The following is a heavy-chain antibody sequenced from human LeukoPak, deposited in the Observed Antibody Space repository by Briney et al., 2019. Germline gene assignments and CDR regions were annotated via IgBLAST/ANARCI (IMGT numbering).Heavy chain of an antibody. CDR1: GFTASSNY. CDR3: ARDEAAAGTTYPDY. J-gene: IGHJ4*02. D-gene: IGHD6-13*01. CDR2: IYSGGST. Sequence: GGSLRLSCAASGFTASSNYMSWVRQAPGKGLEWVSVIYSGGSTYYADSVKGRFTISRDNSKNTLYLQMNSLRAEDTAVYYCARDEAAAGTTYPDYWGQGTLVTVSS. V-gene: IGHV3-53*01.